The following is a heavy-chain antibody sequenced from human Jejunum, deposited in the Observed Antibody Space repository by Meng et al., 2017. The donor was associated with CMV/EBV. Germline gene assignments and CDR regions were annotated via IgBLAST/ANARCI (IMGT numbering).Heavy chain of an antibody. J-gene: IGHJ6*02. CDR3: ARGHNYALGV. V-gene: IGHV1-2*06. CDR2: VISDNDGT. Sequence: SCKASGYSFNAYNVPWERQAPGQRLGWMGRVISDNDGTNYAQKFRGRVTMTRDMSISTAYMELSSLTSDDTAVYYCARGHNYALGVWGQGTTVTVSS. CDR1: GYSFNAYN.